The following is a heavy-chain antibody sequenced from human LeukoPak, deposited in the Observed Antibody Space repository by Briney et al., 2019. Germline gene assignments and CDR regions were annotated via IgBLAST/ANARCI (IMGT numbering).Heavy chain of an antibody. J-gene: IGHJ4*02. D-gene: IGHD3-10*01. CDR1: GYTFTSYY. Sequence: ASVKVSCKASGYTFTSYYMHWVRQAPGQGLEWMGIINPSGGSTSYAQKFQGRVTMTRDTSTSTVYMELSSLRSEDTAVYYCARGAITMVRGGRNGYWGQGTLVTVSS. V-gene: IGHV1-46*01. CDR2: INPSGGST. CDR3: ARGAITMVRGGRNGY.